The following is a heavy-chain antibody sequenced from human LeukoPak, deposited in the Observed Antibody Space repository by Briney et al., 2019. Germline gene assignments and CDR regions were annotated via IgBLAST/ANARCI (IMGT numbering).Heavy chain of an antibody. J-gene: IGHJ3*02. CDR3: AKDEEDDAFDI. CDR2: ISASGGST. V-gene: IGHV3-23*01. CDR1: GFTFSSSA. Sequence: GGSLRLSWAASGFTFSSSAMSWVRQVPGKGLEWVSGISASGGSTSYADSVRGRFTISRDNSKNTLYVQMNSLRDEDTAVYYCAKDEEDDAFDIWGQGTMVTVSS.